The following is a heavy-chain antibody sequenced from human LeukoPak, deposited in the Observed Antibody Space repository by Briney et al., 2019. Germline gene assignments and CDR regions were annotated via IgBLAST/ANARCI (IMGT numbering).Heavy chain of an antibody. CDR2: IYFSGSS. CDR3: PRQWGTTANFDY. Sequence: SETLSLTCSVSGYSITSGYSGGCVRQPPGKGLEWIGVIYFSGSSSYNPSLKARVTMSVDTSKTPSSLRLSSVTAAAPAVYYCPRQWGTTANFDYWGQGTLVTVSS. CDR1: GYSITSGYS. D-gene: IGHD1-7*01. V-gene: IGHV4-38-2*01. J-gene: IGHJ4*02.